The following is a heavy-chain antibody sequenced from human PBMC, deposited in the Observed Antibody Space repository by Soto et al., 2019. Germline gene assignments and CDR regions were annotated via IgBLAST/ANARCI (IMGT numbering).Heavy chain of an antibody. CDR1: RLSFTNAW. V-gene: IGHV3-15*01. CDR3: GTDIGVYGLDI. Sequence: EVQLVEPGGGFVQPGGSLILSCVDSRLSFTNAWMSWVRQAPGKGSAWVVRIKSETDGGTADYAATVKGRFTISRDDSQTALYRHRDSLKPEDTAFYHCGTDIGVYGLDIWGQGTTVTVSS. D-gene: IGHD2-21*01. J-gene: IGHJ6*01. CDR2: IKSETDGGTA.